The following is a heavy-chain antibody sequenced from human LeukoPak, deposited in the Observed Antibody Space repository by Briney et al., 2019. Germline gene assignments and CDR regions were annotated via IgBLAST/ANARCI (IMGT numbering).Heavy chain of an antibody. V-gene: IGHV4-34*01. Sequence: SETLSLTCAVYGGSFSGYYWSWIRQPPGKGLNWIGQINHSGSTSYNPSLKSRVTMSVDTSKNQFSLKLSSVTAADTAVYYCARLQVGADFHDAFDIWGPGPMVTVSS. CDR2: INHSGST. CDR3: ARLQVGADFHDAFDI. J-gene: IGHJ3*02. CDR1: GGSFSGYY. D-gene: IGHD1-26*01.